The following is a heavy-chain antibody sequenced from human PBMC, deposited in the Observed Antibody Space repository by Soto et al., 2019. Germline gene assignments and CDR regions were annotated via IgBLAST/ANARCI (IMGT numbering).Heavy chain of an antibody. CDR1: EFTFSNVG. J-gene: IGHJ3*02. CDR3: ARVDVVVAADAFDI. Sequence: QVQLVESGGGVVQPGRSLRLSCAASEFTFSNVGMHWVRQAPGKGLGWVAVIYYDGSNEYYADSVKGRFTISRDNSKNTLYLQMNSLRAEDTAVYYCARVDVVVAADAFDIWGQGTMVTVSS. V-gene: IGHV3-33*01. D-gene: IGHD2-15*01. CDR2: IYYDGSNE.